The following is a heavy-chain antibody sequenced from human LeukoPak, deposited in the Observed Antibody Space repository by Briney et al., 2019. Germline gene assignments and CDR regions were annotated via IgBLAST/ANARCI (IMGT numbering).Heavy chain of an antibody. V-gene: IGHV3-30*18. CDR2: ISYDGSNK. J-gene: IGHJ4*02. CDR1: GFTFSSYG. D-gene: IGHD1-26*01. Sequence: PGGSLRLSCAASGFTFSSYGMHWVRQAPGKGLERVAVISYDGSNKYYADSVKGRFTISRDNSKNTLYLQMNSLRAEDTAVYYCAKVSLVGATTGPFDYWGQGTLVTVSS. CDR3: AKVSLVGATTGPFDY.